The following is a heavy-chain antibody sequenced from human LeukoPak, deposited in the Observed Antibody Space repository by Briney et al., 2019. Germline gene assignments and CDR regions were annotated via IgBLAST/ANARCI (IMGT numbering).Heavy chain of an antibody. Sequence: GGSLRLPCAASGFTFSSYAMHWVRQAPGKGLERVAVISYDGSNKYYVDFVKGRFTISRDNSKNTLYLQMISLRAEDTAVFYCARSRGSSGTTRGMDYWGQGTLVTVSS. V-gene: IGHV3-30*04. CDR1: GFTFSSYA. J-gene: IGHJ4*02. D-gene: IGHD1-1*01. CDR2: ISYDGSNK. CDR3: ARSRGSSGTTRGMDY.